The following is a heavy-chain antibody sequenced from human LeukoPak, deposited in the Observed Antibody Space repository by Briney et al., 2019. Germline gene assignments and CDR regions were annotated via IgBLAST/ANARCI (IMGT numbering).Heavy chain of an antibody. D-gene: IGHD1-1*01. CDR1: GFTFGDYA. Sequence: PGGSLRLSCTASGFTFGDYAMSWVRQAPGKGLEWVGFIRSKAYGGTTEYAASVKGRFTISRDDSKSIAYLQMNSLKTEDTAVYYCTRDAVIPVQLERRGRYYYYYYMDVWGKGTTVTVSS. CDR3: TRDAVIPVQLERRGRYYYYYYMDV. J-gene: IGHJ6*03. V-gene: IGHV3-49*04. CDR2: IRSKAYGGTT.